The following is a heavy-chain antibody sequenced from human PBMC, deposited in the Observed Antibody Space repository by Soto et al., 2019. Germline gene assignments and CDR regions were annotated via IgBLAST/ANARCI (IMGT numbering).Heavy chain of an antibody. CDR3: AKVSSSWYAGFFDL. J-gene: IGHJ4*02. Sequence: PGGSLRLSCTASGFTFSIHAMTWFRQAPGKGLEWVSGLSGSGGSIYYADSVKGRFTISRDNSMNTLYLQMKTLRAEDTAVYYCAKVSSSWYAGFFDLWGQGTPVTVSS. V-gene: IGHV3-23*01. CDR2: LSGSGGSI. D-gene: IGHD6-13*01. CDR1: GFTFSIHA.